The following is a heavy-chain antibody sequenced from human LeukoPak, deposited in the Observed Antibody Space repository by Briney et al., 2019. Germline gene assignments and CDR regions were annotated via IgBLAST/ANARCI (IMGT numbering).Heavy chain of an antibody. Sequence: SQTLSLTCTVSGGSISSGGYYWSWIRQHPGKGLEWIGYIYYSGSTYNNPSLKSRVTISVDTSKNQFSLKLSSVTAADTAVCYCARGERITMIVGAFDIWGQGTMVTVSS. D-gene: IGHD3-22*01. CDR2: IYYSGST. CDR3: ARGERITMIVGAFDI. CDR1: GGSISSGGYY. J-gene: IGHJ3*02. V-gene: IGHV4-31*03.